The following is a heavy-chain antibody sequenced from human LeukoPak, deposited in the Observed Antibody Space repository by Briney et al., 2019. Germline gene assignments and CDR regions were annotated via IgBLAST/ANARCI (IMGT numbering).Heavy chain of an antibody. V-gene: IGHV3-48*02. D-gene: IGHD4-17*01. CDR1: GFTFSGYA. J-gene: IGHJ4*02. CDR2: IWTSSSGI. Sequence: GGSLRLSCAASGFTFSGYAMNWVRQAPGKGLEWVSHIWTSSSGIDYADSVKGRFTISRDNVKNSLYLRMNRLRDEDTAVYYCARVHDYAFDYWGQGTLVTVSS. CDR3: ARVHDYAFDY.